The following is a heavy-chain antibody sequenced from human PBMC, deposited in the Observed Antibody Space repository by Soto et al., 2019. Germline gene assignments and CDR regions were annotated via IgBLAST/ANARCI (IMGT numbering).Heavy chain of an antibody. Sequence: KTSETLSLTCTVSGGSISGHYWMSWVRQAPGKGLEWVGRIKSKTDGGTTDYAAPVKGRFTISRDDSKNTLYLQMNSLKTEDTAVYYCTTDLLGARVGWGQGTLVTVSS. V-gene: IGHV3-15*01. D-gene: IGHD1-26*01. CDR3: TTDLLGARVG. CDR1: GGSISGHYW. J-gene: IGHJ4*02. CDR2: IKSKTDGGTT.